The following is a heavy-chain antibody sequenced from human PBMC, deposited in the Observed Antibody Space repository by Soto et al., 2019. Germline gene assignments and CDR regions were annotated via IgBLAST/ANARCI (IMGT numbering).Heavy chain of an antibody. J-gene: IGHJ4*02. CDR2: INPNSGGT. CDR1: GYTFTGYY. V-gene: IGHV1-2*04. CDR3: AASRLGQPFDY. D-gene: IGHD7-27*01. Sequence: ASVKVSCKASGYTFTGYYMHWARQAPGQGLEWMGWINPNSGGTNYAQKFQGWVTMTRDTSISTAYMELSRLRSDDTAVYYCAASRLGQPFDYWGQGTLVTVSS.